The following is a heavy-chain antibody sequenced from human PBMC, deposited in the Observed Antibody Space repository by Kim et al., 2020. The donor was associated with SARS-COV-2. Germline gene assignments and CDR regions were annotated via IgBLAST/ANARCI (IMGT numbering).Heavy chain of an antibody. Sequence: YSNPSLKSRVTISVDTSKNQFSLTLSSVTAADTAVYYCASTSPTGGFDYWGQGTLVTVSS. V-gene: IGHV4-39*01. J-gene: IGHJ4*02. CDR3: ASTSPTGGFDY. D-gene: IGHD3-10*01.